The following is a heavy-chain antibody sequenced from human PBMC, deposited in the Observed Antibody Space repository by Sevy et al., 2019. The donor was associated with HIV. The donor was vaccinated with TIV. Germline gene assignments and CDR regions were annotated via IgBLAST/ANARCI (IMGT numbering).Heavy chain of an antibody. Sequence: SETLSLTCTVSGGSVSGVIYYWTWIRQPPGKGLEWIGYASYRGFTNYYPSLKSRVTISVDTSKNQFSLKLTSVSAADTAVYYCARGGNDNGGMYFDFWGQGTLVTVSS. CDR2: ASYRGFT. CDR1: GGSVSGVIYY. V-gene: IGHV4-61*01. CDR3: ARGGNDNGGMYFDF. J-gene: IGHJ4*02. D-gene: IGHD4-17*01.